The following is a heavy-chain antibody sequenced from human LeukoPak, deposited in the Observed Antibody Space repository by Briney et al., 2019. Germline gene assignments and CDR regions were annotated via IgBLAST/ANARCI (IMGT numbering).Heavy chain of an antibody. CDR3: ARDQGEEFDY. Sequence: GGSLSLSCAASGFTFNSYWMSWVRQAPGEGLEWVANIKQDESEKYYVDSVKGRFTISRDNAKNSLYLQMNSLRAEDTAVYYCARDQGEEFDYWGQGTLVTVSS. CDR1: GFTFNSYW. D-gene: IGHD3-16*01. CDR2: IKQDESEK. V-gene: IGHV3-7*01. J-gene: IGHJ4*02.